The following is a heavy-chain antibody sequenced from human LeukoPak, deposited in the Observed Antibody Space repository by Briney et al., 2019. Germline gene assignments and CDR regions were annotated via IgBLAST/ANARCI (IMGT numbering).Heavy chain of an antibody. D-gene: IGHD6-19*01. J-gene: IGHJ3*02. V-gene: IGHV3-21*01. CDR3: ARGIAVAGGAFDI. CDR1: GFTFSSYS. CDR2: ISSSSSYI. Sequence: PGGSLRLPCAASGFTFSSYSMTWVRQAPGKGLEWVSSISSSSSYIYYADSVKGRFTISRDNAKNSLYLQMNSLRAEDTAVYYCARGIAVAGGAFDIWGQGTMVTVSS.